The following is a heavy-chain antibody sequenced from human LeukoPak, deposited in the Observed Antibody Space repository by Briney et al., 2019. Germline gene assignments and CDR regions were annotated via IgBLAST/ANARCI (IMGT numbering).Heavy chain of an antibody. CDR1: GFTFSSYG. CDR2: IRYDGSNK. Sequence: PGRSLRLSCAASGFTFSSYGMHWVRQAPGKGLEWVAFIRYDGSNKYYADSVKGRFTISRDNSKNTLYLQMNSLRAGDTAVYYCAKDGNYDILTGYALYYFDYWGQGTLVTVSS. V-gene: IGHV3-30*02. J-gene: IGHJ4*02. D-gene: IGHD3-9*01. CDR3: AKDGNYDILTGYALYYFDY.